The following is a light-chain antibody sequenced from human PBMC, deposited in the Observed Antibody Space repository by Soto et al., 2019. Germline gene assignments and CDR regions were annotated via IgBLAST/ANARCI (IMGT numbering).Light chain of an antibody. J-gene: IGLJ1*01. Sequence: QSVLTQPPSVSAAPGQRVTISCSGSSSNIGNNYVSWYQQLPGTAPRLLIYDNNKRPSGIPDRFSGSKSGTSATLGITGLQTGDEADYYCGTWDSSLSAHNYGFGSGTKLTVL. CDR2: DNN. CDR3: GTWDSSLSAHNYG. CDR1: SSNIGNNY. V-gene: IGLV1-51*01.